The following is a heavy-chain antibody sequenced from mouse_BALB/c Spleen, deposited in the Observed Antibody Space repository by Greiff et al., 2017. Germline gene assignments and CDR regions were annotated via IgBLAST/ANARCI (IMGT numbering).Heavy chain of an antibody. CDR3: TRDGDYGSSYSY. V-gene: IGHV5-6-4*01. Sequence: EVQLQQSGGGLVKPGGSLKLSCAASGFTFSSYTMSWVRQTPEKRLEWVATISSGGSYTYYPDSVKGRFTISRDNAKNTLYLQMSSLKSEDTAMYYCTRDGDYGSSYSYWGQGTLVTVSA. CDR1: GFTFSSYT. CDR2: ISSGGSYT. D-gene: IGHD1-1*01. J-gene: IGHJ3*01.